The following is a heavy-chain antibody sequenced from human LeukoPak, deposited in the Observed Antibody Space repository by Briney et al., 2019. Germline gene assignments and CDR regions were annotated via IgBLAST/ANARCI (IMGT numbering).Heavy chain of an antibody. V-gene: IGHV3-74*01. J-gene: IGHJ5*02. CDR1: GFTLSSYW. D-gene: IGHD1-26*01. CDR2: INSDGSST. Sequence: PGGSLRLSCAASGFTLSSYWMHWVRQAPGKGLVWVSRINSDGSSTSYADSVKGRFTISRDNAKNTLYLQMNSLRAEDTAVYFCARDRNLVGPNNWFDPWGQGTLVTVSS. CDR3: ARDRNLVGPNNWFDP.